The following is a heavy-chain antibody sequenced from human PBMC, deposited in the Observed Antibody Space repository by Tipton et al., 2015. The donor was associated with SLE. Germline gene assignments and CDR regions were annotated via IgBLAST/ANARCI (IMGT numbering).Heavy chain of an antibody. J-gene: IGHJ4*02. V-gene: IGHV3-30*04. D-gene: IGHD5-24*01. Sequence: RSLRLSCAASGFTFSSYAMHWVRQAPGKGLEWVAVISYDGSNKYYADSVKGRFTISRDNSKNTLYLQMNSLRAEDTAVYYCARGGSRWLQSYYFDYWGQGTLVTVSS. CDR2: ISYDGSNK. CDR3: ARGGSRWLQSYYFDY. CDR1: GFTFSSYA.